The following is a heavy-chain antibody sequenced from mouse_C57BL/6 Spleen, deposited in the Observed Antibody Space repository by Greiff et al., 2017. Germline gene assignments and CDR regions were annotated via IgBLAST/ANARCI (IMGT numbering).Heavy chain of an antibody. J-gene: IGHJ1*03. CDR1: GYTFTDYY. CDR2: INPNNGGT. Sequence: VQLQQSGPELVKPGASVKISCKASGYTFTDYYMNWVKQSHGKSLEWIGDINPNNGGTSYNQKFKGKATLTVDKSSSTAYMELRSLTSEDSAVYYCARGGYSSYWYFDVWGTGTTVTVSS. D-gene: IGHD2-3*01. V-gene: IGHV1-26*01. CDR3: ARGGYSSYWYFDV.